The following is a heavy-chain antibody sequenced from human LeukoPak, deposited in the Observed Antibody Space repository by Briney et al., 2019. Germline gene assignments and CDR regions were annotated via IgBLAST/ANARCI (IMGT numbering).Heavy chain of an antibody. CDR3: ARGVNRVLDY. D-gene: IGHD3-10*01. CDR1: GDSVSTNSAA. J-gene: IGHJ4*02. V-gene: IGHV6-1*01. Sequence: SQTLSLTCAISGDSVSTNSAAWYWIRQSPSRGLEWLGRTYYRSEWTTDYAVSVRSRMTINPDTSKNQFPLQLNSVTPEDTAVYYCARGVNRVLDYWGQGTPVTVSS. CDR2: TYYRSEWTT.